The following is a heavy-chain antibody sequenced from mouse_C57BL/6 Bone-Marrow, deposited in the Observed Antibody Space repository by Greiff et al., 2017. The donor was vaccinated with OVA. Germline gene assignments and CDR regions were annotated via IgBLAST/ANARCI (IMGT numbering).Heavy chain of an antibody. CDR1: GYTFTSYW. V-gene: IGHV1-53*01. CDR2: INPSNGGT. D-gene: IGHD1-1*01. CDR3: ARGGYYYGIGGYYAMDY. Sequence: QVHVKQPGTELVKPGASVKLSCKASGYTFTSYWMHWVKQRPGQGLEWIGNINPSNGGTNYTEKFKSKATLTVDKSSSTASMQLSSLTSEDSAVYYSARGGYYYGIGGYYAMDYWGQGTSVTVSS. J-gene: IGHJ4*01.